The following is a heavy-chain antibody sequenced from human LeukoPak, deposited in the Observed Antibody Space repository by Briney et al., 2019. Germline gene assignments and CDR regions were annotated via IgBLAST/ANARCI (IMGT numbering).Heavy chain of an antibody. CDR3: AKDSWGLSP. J-gene: IGHJ5*02. V-gene: IGHV3-20*04. CDR1: GFTFDDYG. CDR2: INWNGGST. Sequence: PGGSLRLSCTASGFTFDDYGMSWVRQAPGKGLEWVSGINWNGGSTGYADSVKGRFTISRDNSKNTVYLQMNSLRVEDTAVYYCAKDSWGLSPWGQGTLVTVSS. D-gene: IGHD3-16*01.